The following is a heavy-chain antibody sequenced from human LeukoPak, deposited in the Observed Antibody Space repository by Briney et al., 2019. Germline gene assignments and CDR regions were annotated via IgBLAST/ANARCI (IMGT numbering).Heavy chain of an antibody. CDR2: ISGSGGST. CDR3: ARARNYYDSSGFYYEGDAFDI. V-gene: IGHV3-23*01. J-gene: IGHJ3*02. CDR1: GFTFSSYG. D-gene: IGHD3-22*01. Sequence: GGTLRLSCAASGFTFSSYGMSWVRQAPGKGLEWVSAISGSGGSTYYADSVKGRFTISRDNSKNTLYLQMNSLRAEDTAVYYCARARNYYDSSGFYYEGDAFDIWGQGTMVTVSS.